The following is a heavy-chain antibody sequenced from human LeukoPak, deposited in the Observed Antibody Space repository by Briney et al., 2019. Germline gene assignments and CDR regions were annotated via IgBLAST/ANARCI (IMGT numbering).Heavy chain of an antibody. Sequence: GWXRQPPGKXLXWIGSIYYSGNTYYNPSLKSRVTVSVDTSKNQFSLKLNSVTAADTAVYYCARRGSSSGTFDYWGQGTLVTVSS. CDR3: ARRGSSSGTFDY. J-gene: IGHJ4*02. D-gene: IGHD6-6*01. CDR2: IYYSGNT. V-gene: IGHV4-39*01.